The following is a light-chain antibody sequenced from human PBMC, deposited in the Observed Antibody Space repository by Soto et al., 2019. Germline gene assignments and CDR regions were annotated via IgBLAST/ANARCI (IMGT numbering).Light chain of an antibody. J-gene: IGLJ2*01. CDR3: AVWEDNLNGVV. CDR1: RANIGNNA. Sequence: QSVLTQPPSVSEAPRQRVTISCSGSRANIGNNAVNWYQQLPGKAPKLLIYYDDLLSSGVSDRFSGSKSGTSASLAISGLQSEDEADYYCAVWEDNLNGVVFGGGTKLTVL. CDR2: YDD. V-gene: IGLV1-36*01.